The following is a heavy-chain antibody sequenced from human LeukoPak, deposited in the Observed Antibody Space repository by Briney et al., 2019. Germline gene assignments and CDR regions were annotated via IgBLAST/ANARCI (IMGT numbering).Heavy chain of an antibody. CDR3: ASSHRIPHCSSTSCQSSGFDY. CDR1: VYTFTSYG. Sequence: VASVKVSCKASVYTFTSYGISWVRQAPGQGLEWMGWISAYNGNTNYAQKLQGRVTMTTDTSTSTAYMELRSLRSDDTGVYYCASSHRIPHCSSTSCQSSGFDYWGQGTLVTVSS. V-gene: IGHV1-18*04. CDR2: ISAYNGNT. J-gene: IGHJ4*02. D-gene: IGHD2-2*01.